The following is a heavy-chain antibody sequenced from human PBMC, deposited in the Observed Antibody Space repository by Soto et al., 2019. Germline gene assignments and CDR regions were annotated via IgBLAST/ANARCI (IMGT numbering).Heavy chain of an antibody. CDR1: GFTFSSYG. D-gene: IGHD3-22*01. CDR2: IWYDGSNK. CDR3: ARDHRYYYDSSGYYGYFDY. J-gene: IGHJ4*02. V-gene: IGHV3-33*01. Sequence: QVQLVESGGGVVQPGRSLRLSCAASGFTFSSYGMHWVRQASGKGLEWVAVIWYDGSNKYYADSVKGRFTISRDNSKNTLYLQMNSLRAEDTAVYYCARDHRYYYDSSGYYGYFDYWGQGTLVTVSS.